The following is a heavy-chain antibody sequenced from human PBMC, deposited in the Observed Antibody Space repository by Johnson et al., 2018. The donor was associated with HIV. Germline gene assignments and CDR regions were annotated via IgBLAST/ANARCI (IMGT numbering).Heavy chain of an antibody. CDR3: ARGGGYSIAAPSDAFDI. CDR2: IRFDGTTK. D-gene: IGHD6-6*01. J-gene: IGHJ3*02. CDR1: GFTFRSYA. V-gene: IGHV3-30*02. Sequence: QVQLVESGGGVVQPGGSLRLSCSASGFTFRSYAMHWVRQAPGKGLEWVAFIRFDGTTKYYADSVKGRFTISRDNSKNTLYLHMNSLRAEDTAVYYCARGGGYSIAAPSDAFDIWGQGTMVTVSS.